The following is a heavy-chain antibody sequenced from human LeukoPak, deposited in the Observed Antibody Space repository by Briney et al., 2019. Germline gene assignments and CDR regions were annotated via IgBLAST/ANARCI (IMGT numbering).Heavy chain of an antibody. Sequence: GGSLRLSCAASGFTFSSYEMNWVRQAPGKGLEWVSYISSSGSTIYYADSVKGRFTISRDNAKNSLYLQMNSLRAEDTAVYYCARGAGSGSNYYYYYMDVWGKGTTVTVSS. CDR1: GFTFSSYE. CDR3: ARGAGSGSNYYYYYMDV. D-gene: IGHD3-10*01. J-gene: IGHJ6*03. V-gene: IGHV3-48*03. CDR2: ISSSGSTI.